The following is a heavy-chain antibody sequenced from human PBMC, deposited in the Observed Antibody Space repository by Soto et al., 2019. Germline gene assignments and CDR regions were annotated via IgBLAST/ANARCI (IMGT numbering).Heavy chain of an antibody. J-gene: IGHJ6*02. Sequence: PGGSLRLSCAASGFTFSSYGMHWVRQAPGKGLEWVAVISYDGSNKYYADSVKGRFTISGDNSKNTLYLQMNSLRAEDTAVYYCAKDHLVVVPAAISNYYYYGMDVWGQGTTVTVSS. D-gene: IGHD2-2*01. V-gene: IGHV3-30*18. CDR1: GFTFSSYG. CDR2: ISYDGSNK. CDR3: AKDHLVVVPAAISNYYYYGMDV.